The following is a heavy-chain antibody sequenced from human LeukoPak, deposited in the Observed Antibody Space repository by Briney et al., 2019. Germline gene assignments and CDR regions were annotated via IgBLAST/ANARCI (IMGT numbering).Heavy chain of an antibody. CDR1: GYTFTSYG. D-gene: IGHD4-17*01. V-gene: IGHV1-18*01. CDR3: ARDGFHQAMTTVTTNWFDP. CDR2: ISAYNGNT. Sequence: ASVKVSCKASGYTFTSYGISWVRQAPGQGLEWMGWISAYNGNTNYAQKLQGRVTMTTDTSTSTAYMELRSLRSDDTAVYYCARDGFHQAMTTVTTNWFDPWGQGTLVTVSS. J-gene: IGHJ5*02.